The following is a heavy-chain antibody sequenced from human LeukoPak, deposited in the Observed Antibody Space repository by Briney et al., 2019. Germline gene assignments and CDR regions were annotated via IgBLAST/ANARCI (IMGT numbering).Heavy chain of an antibody. Sequence: SVKVSCKAPGGTFSSYAISWVRQAPGQGLEWMGGIIPIFGTANYAQKFQGRVTITTDESTSTAYMELSSLRSDDTAVYYCAGSIAVAGVFDYWGQGTLVTVSS. V-gene: IGHV1-69*05. D-gene: IGHD6-19*01. CDR2: IIPIFGTA. CDR3: AGSIAVAGVFDY. CDR1: GGTFSSYA. J-gene: IGHJ4*02.